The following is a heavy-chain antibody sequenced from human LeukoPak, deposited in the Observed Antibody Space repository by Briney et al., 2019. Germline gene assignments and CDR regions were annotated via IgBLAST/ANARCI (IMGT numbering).Heavy chain of an antibody. J-gene: IGHJ4*02. CDR2: INPSGGST. CDR3: ARDRYSYGYFDY. CDR1: GYTFTSYY. V-gene: IGHV1-46*01. Sequence: ASVKVSCKASGYTFTSYYMHWVRPAPGQGLEWMGIINPSGGSTSYAQKFQNRVTMTRDTSTSTVYMELSSLRSEDTAVYYCARDRYSYGYFDYWGQGTLVTVSS. D-gene: IGHD5-18*01.